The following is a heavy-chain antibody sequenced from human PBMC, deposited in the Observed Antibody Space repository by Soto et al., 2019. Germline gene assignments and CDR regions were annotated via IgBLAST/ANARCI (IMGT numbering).Heavy chain of an antibody. CDR1: GYTLTELS. CDR3: ATRTTYYYDSSGSLLSKDAFDI. V-gene: IGHV1-24*01. CDR2: FDPEDGET. D-gene: IGHD3-22*01. Sequence: GASVKVSCKVSGYTLTELSMHWVLQAPGKGLEWMGGFDPEDGETIYAQKFQGRVTMTEDTSTDTAYMELSSLRSEDTAVYYCATRTTYYYDSSGSLLSKDAFDIWGQVKMVTVSS. J-gene: IGHJ3*02.